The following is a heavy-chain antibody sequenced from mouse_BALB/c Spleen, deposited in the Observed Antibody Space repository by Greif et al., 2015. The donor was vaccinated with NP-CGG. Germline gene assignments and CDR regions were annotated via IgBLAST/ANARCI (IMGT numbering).Heavy chain of an antibody. D-gene: IGHD4-1*01. CDR2: IYPGSGNT. CDR1: GYTFTDYY. CDR3: ARRTGTEAMDY. V-gene: IGHV1-84*02. Sequence: VQLQQSGPELVKPGASVKISCKASGYTFTDYYINWVKQKPGQGLEWIGWIYPGSGNTKYNEKFKGKATLTVDTSSSTAYMQLSSLTSEVTAVYFCARRTGTEAMDYWGQGTSVTVSS. J-gene: IGHJ4*01.